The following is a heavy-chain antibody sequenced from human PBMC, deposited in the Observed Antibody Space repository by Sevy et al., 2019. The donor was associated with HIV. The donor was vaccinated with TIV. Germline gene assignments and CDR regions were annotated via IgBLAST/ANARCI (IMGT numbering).Heavy chain of an antibody. V-gene: IGHV1-24*01. J-gene: IGHJ3*02. Sequence: ASVKVSCKVSGYTLTELSMHWVRQAPGKGLEWMAGFDPEDGETIYAQKFQGRVTMTEDTSTDTAYMELSSLRSGDTAVACCATGCRLVGATDAFDIWGQGTMVTVSS. CDR3: ATGCRLVGATDAFDI. CDR1: GYTLTELS. CDR2: FDPEDGET. D-gene: IGHD1-26*01.